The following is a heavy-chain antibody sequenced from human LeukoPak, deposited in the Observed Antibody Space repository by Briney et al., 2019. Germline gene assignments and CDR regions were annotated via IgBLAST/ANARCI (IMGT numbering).Heavy chain of an antibody. J-gene: IGHJ4*02. CDR2: ISSKSSYI. Sequence: GGSLRLSCAASGFTFSSYGMNWVRQAPGKGLEWVSSISSKSSYIYYADSVKGRFTISRDNSKNTLYLQMNSLRAEDTAVYYCALKLDYWGQGTLVTVSS. CDR1: GFTFSSYG. CDR3: ALKLDY. V-gene: IGHV3-21*04.